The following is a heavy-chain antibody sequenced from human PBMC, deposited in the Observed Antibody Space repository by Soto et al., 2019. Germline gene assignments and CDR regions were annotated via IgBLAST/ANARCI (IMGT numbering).Heavy chain of an antibody. CDR1: GGSISSYY. J-gene: IGHJ6*02. Sequence: SETLSLTCTVSGGSISSYYWSWIRQPPGKGLEWIEEIYHSGSTNYNPSLKSRVTISVDKSKNQFSLKLSSVTAADTAVYYCARDGGYYGSGSYIYYYGMDVWGQGTTVTVSS. V-gene: IGHV4-59*12. CDR2: IYHSGST. CDR3: ARDGGYYGSGSYIYYYGMDV. D-gene: IGHD3-10*01.